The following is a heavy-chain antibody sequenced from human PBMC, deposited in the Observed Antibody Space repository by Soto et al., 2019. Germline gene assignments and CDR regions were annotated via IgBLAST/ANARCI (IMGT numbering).Heavy chain of an antibody. CDR3: ARDAGTEDDILTGYSH. CDR2: ISSSSSYI. J-gene: IGHJ4*02. V-gene: IGHV3-21*01. Sequence: GGSLRLSCAASGFTFSSYAMSWVRQAPGKGLEWVSSISSSSSYIYYADSVKGRFTISRDNAKNSLYLQMNSLRAEDTAVYYCARDAGTEDDILTGYSHWGQGTRVTVSS. CDR1: GFTFSSYA. D-gene: IGHD3-9*01.